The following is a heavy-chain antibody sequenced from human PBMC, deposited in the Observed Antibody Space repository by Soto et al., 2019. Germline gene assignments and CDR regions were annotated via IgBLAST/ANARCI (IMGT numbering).Heavy chain of an antibody. J-gene: IGHJ6*03. CDR2: ISSNGVGT. CDR1: GFTLSDYA. Sequence: GRSLRLSCAASGFTLSDYAMDLVRQAPGKGLEYVSGISSNGVGTYYANSVQGRFTISRDNSKNTVYLQMGSLRPEDMAVYYCARRARPDFYYMDVWGKGTTVTVSS. D-gene: IGHD6-6*01. V-gene: IGHV3-64*01. CDR3: ARRARPDFYYMDV.